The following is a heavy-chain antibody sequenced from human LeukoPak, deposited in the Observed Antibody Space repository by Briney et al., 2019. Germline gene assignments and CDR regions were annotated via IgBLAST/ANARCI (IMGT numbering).Heavy chain of an antibody. CDR1: GGSFSGYY. CDR2: INHSGST. J-gene: IGHJ4*02. CDR3: ASGKHYYVY. Sequence: PSETLSLTCAVYGGSFSGYYWSWIRQPPGKGLEWIGEINHSGSTNYNPSLKSRVTISVDTSKNQFSLKLSSVTAADTAVYYCASGKHYYVYWGQGTLVTVSS. V-gene: IGHV4-34*01. D-gene: IGHD3-10*02.